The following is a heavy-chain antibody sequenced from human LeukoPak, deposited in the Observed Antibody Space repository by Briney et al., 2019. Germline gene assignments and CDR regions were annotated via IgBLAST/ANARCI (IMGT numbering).Heavy chain of an antibody. CDR2: FYTSANT. CDR3: ARGLRDEERHYGYYYMDV. Sequence: PSDTLSLTCTVSGDSVSGYYGSWIRQPPGKGLEWIGYFYTSANTNYTPSLKSRVTMSVDTSKNQFSLKLTSVTAADTAVYYCARGLRDEERHYGYYYMDVWGKGTTVTVSS. V-gene: IGHV4-4*09. J-gene: IGHJ6*03. CDR1: GDSVSGYY. D-gene: IGHD3-22*01.